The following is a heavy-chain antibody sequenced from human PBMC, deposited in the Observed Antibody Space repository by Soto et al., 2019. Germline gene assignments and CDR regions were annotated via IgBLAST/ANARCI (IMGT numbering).Heavy chain of an antibody. CDR3: ARWFRGRGDY. D-gene: IGHD3-10*01. V-gene: IGHV4-34*01. CDR1: GGSFSGYY. CDR2: INHSGST. Sequence: SETLSLTCAVYGGSFSGYYWSWIRQPPGKGLEWIGEINHSGSTNYNPSLKSRVTISVDTSKNQFSLKLSSVTAADTAVYYCARWFRGRGDYWGQGTLVTVSS. J-gene: IGHJ4*02.